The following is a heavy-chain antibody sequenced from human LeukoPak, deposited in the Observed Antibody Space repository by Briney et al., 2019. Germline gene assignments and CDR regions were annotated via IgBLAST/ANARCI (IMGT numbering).Heavy chain of an antibody. V-gene: IGHV4-39*01. Sequence: SETLSLTCTVSGGSISSRSYYWGWIRQPPGKGLEWIGSIYHSGSTYYNPSLKSRVTISVDTSKNQFSLDLSSVTAADTAVYYCARLRGAMTPVTSDFDYWGQGTLVTVSS. CDR3: ARLRGAMTPVTSDFDY. CDR1: GGSISSRSYY. J-gene: IGHJ4*02. D-gene: IGHD4-17*01. CDR2: IYHSGST.